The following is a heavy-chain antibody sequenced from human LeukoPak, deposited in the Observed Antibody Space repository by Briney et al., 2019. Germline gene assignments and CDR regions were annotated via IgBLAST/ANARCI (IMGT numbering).Heavy chain of an antibody. J-gene: IGHJ4*02. Sequence: PSETLSLTCTVSGGSISSYYWSWIRQPPGKGLEWIGYIYYSGSTNYNPSLKSRVTISVDTSKNQFSLKLSSVTAADTAVYYRARDSDISGLDYWGQGTLVTVSS. CDR3: ARDSDISGLDY. V-gene: IGHV4-59*01. CDR1: GGSISSYY. D-gene: IGHD3-9*01. CDR2: IYYSGST.